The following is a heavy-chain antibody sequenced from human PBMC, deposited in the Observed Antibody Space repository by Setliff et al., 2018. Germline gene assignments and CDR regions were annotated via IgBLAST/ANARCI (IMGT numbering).Heavy chain of an antibody. CDR3: AKDIAQWLVLDAFDI. CDR1: GFNFHDYA. J-gene: IGHJ3*02. CDR2: ISWNSGST. V-gene: IGHV3-9*01. Sequence: TGGSLRLSCAASGFNFHDYAMHWVRQVPGKGLEWVSGISWNSGSTGYAGSVKGRFTISRDNAKKSLYLQMNSLTIEDTALYYCAKDIAQWLVLDAFDIWGQGTMVTVSS. D-gene: IGHD6-19*01.